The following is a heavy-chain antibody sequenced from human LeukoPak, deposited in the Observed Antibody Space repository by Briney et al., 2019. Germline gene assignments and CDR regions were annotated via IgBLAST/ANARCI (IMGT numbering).Heavy chain of an antibody. CDR2: ISYDGSNK. J-gene: IGHJ4*02. CDR1: GFTFSSYA. CDR3: ARVGLYDSSDYLDY. D-gene: IGHD3-22*01. V-gene: IGHV3-30*04. Sequence: GRSLRLSCAASGFTFSSYAMHWVRQAPGKGLEWVAVISYDGSNKYYADSVKGRFTISRDNSKNTLYLQMNSLRAEDTAVYYCARVGLYDSSDYLDYCGQGTLVTVSS.